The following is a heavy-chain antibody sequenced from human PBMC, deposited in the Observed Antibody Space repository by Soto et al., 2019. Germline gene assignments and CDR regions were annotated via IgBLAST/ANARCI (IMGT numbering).Heavy chain of an antibody. D-gene: IGHD3-22*01. CDR2: INPSGGST. CDR1: GYIFTNHY. CDR3: ARADYYDSSGFYYDC. V-gene: IGHV1-46*03. J-gene: IGHJ4*02. Sequence: QVQLVQSGAEVKKPGASVKVSCKASGYIFTNHYIHWVRQAPGQGLEWMGIINPSGGSTNYLQKFQGRITMTRDTSTSTVYMELSSLRSEDEAVYFCARADYYDSSGFYYDCWGQGSLVTVSS.